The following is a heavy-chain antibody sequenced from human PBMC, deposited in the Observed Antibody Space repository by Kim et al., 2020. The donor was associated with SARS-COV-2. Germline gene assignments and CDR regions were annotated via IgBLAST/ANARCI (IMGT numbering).Heavy chain of an antibody. J-gene: IGHJ3*01. Sequence: GGSLRLSCVASGYTFDKYAMTWVRRAPGKGLEWVSSISSSGGDTYYADSVKGRFTVSRHNSQDTLYLQMSSLGAEDTAIYFCAKDLYIGSYGSMFDAWGPGTEVTVSP. CDR3: AKDLYIGSYGSMFDA. V-gene: IGHV3-23*01. CDR1: GYTFDKYA. CDR2: ISSSGGDT. D-gene: IGHD1-26*01.